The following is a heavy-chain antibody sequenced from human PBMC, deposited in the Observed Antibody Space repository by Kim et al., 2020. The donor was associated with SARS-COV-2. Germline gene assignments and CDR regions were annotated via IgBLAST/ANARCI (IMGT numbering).Heavy chain of an antibody. J-gene: IGHJ4*02. Sequence: SETLSLTCTVSGGSISSSSYYWGWIRQPPGKGLEWIGSIYYSGSTYYNPSLKSRVTISVDTSKNQFSLKLSSVTAADTAVYYCARFREDTAMVDYFDYWGQGTLVTVSS. CDR3: ARFREDTAMVDYFDY. V-gene: IGHV4-39*01. CDR2: IYYSGST. CDR1: GGSISSSSYY. D-gene: IGHD5-18*01.